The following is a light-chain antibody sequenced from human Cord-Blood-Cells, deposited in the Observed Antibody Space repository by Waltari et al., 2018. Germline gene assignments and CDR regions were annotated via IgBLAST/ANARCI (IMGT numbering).Light chain of an antibody. Sequence: YELTQPPSVSVSPGQTASITCSGDKLGDKYACWYQQKPGQSPVLVIYQDSKRPSGIPERFSGSNSGNTATLTISGTQAMDEADYYCQAWDSSTYVFGTGTKVTVL. V-gene: IGLV3-1*01. CDR1: KLGDKY. CDR2: QDS. J-gene: IGLJ1*01. CDR3: QAWDSSTYV.